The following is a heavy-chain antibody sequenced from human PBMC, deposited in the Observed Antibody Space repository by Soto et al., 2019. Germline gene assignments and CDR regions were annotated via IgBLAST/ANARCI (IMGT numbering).Heavy chain of an antibody. V-gene: IGHV3-23*01. CDR3: AKDAPGSGWLSDY. CDR2: ISGNGGT. D-gene: IGHD3-22*01. Sequence: PGGSLRLSCTASGFTFRIYAMSWVRQAPGKGLEWVSTISGNGGTSYADFVRGRFTISRDNSKNTLYLQMNSLRAEDTAVYYCAKDAPGSGWLSDYWGQGTRVTV. J-gene: IGHJ4*02. CDR1: GFTFRIYA.